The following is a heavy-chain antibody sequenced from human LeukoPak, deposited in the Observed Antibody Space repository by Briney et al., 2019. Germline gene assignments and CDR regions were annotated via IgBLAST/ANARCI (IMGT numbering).Heavy chain of an antibody. CDR2: IYSGGST. V-gene: IGHV3-53*01. Sequence: GGSLRLSCAASGFTVSNNYMTWVRQAPGKGLEWVSVIYSGGSTYYADSVKGRFTISRDNSKNTLYLQMNSLRAEDTAVYYCARVEESASFGPWGQGTLVTVSS. CDR1: GFTVSNNY. D-gene: IGHD3-3*01. J-gene: IGHJ5*02. CDR3: ARVEESASFGP.